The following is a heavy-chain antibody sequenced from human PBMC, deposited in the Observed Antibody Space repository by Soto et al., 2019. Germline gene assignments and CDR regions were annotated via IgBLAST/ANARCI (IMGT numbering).Heavy chain of an antibody. J-gene: IGHJ4*02. CDR3: AMSGTFYSSPSAFDY. CDR2: ISSSSSYI. Sequence: EVQLVESGGGLVKPGGSLRLSCAASGFTFSSYSMNWVRQAPGKGLEWVSSISSSSSYIYYADSVKGRFTISRDNATTALYLQMNSLRAEDTAVYYCAMSGTFYSSPSAFDYWGQGTLVTVAS. D-gene: IGHD6-6*01. CDR1: GFTFSSYS. V-gene: IGHV3-21*01.